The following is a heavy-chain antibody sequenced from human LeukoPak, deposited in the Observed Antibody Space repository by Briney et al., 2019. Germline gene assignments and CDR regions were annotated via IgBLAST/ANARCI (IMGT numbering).Heavy chain of an antibody. CDR1: GFTFSSYA. Sequence: GGSLRLSCAGTGFTFSSYAMSWVRQAPGKGLECVSFISGSGGTTHYADSVKGRFTISRDNSKNTVYLEMNSLRAEDTAVYSCAKGRPPMVAGYLDYWRQGTLVTVSS. V-gene: IGHV3-23*01. D-gene: IGHD3-10*01. CDR2: ISGSGGTT. J-gene: IGHJ4*02. CDR3: AKGRPPMVAGYLDY.